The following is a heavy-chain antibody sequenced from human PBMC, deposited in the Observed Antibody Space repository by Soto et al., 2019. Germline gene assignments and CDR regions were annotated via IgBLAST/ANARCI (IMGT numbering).Heavy chain of an antibody. CDR3: AHIVVAGLGYYFDY. V-gene: IGHV2-5*02. CDR2: IYWDDDK. CDR1: GFSLSSTRMA. D-gene: IGHD6-19*01. Sequence: QITLKESGPTLVKPTQTLTLTCTFSGFSLSSTRMAVGWIRQPPGKALEWLALIYWDDDKRYSPFLKSRLTSPKDTSKTQVVLTMSNMDPVDTARYYCAHIVVAGLGYYFDYWGQGTLVTVSS. J-gene: IGHJ4*02.